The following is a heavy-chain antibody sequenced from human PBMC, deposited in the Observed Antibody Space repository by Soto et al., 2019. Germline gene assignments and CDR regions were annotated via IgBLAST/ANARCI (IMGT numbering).Heavy chain of an antibody. CDR3: ASLTGYSSSWYLDY. J-gene: IGHJ4*02. CDR1: GGSLSSGGYY. V-gene: IGHV4-31*03. D-gene: IGHD6-13*01. CDR2: IYYSGSA. Sequence: SETLSLTCTVSGGSLSSGGYYWSWIRQHPGKGLEWIGYIYYSGSAYYNPSLKSRVTISVDTSKNQFSLKLSSVTAADTAVYYCASLTGYSSSWYLDYWGQGTLVTVSS.